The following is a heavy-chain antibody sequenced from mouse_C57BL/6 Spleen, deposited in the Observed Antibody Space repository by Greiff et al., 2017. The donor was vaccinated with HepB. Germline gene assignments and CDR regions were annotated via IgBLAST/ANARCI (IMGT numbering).Heavy chain of an antibody. CDR2: ISSGGSYT. J-gene: IGHJ4*01. CDR3: ARPYDYDTYAMDY. D-gene: IGHD2-4*01. V-gene: IGHV5-6*02. Sequence: DVMLVESGGDLVKPGGSLKLSCAASGFTFSSYGMSWVRQTPDKRLEWVATISSGGSYTYYPDSVKGRFTISRDNAKNTLYLQMSSLKSEDTAMYYCARPYDYDTYAMDYWGQGTSVTVSS. CDR1: GFTFSSYG.